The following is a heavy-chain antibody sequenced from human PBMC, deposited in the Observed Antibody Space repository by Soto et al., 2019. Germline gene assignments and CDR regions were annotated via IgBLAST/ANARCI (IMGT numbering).Heavy chain of an antibody. CDR2: INPNGGST. J-gene: IGHJ4*01. Sequence: ASVKVSCKASGYPFTDYFLHWVRQAPGQGPEWMGWINPNGGSTKTTQTFRGRVTMTRDTSISTAYMEMTRLSSDETAVYYGARGSGYGNYDYWGHGTLVTVSS. CDR3: ARGSGYGNYDY. D-gene: IGHD4-17*01. V-gene: IGHV1-2*02. CDR1: GYPFTDYF.